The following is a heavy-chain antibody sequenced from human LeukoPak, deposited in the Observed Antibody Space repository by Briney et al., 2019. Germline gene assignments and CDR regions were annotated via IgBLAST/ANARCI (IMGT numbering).Heavy chain of an antibody. CDR2: IKKDGSEK. CDR1: GFTFSSYW. V-gene: IGHV3-7*01. CDR3: ARVGAAAGAIDY. Sequence: PGGSLRLSCAASGFTFSSYWMSWVRQAPGKGLEWVSNIKKDGSEKYYVDFVKGRFTISRDNAKNSLYLQMNSLRAEDTAVYYCARVGAAAGAIDYWGQGTLVTVSS. D-gene: IGHD6-13*01. J-gene: IGHJ4*02.